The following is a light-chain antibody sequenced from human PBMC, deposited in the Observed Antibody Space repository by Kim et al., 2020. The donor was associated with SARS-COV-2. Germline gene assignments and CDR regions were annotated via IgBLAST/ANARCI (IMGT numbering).Light chain of an antibody. Sequence: GQSFAPSCTVTSSNVGSYNLVAWFQQHPGKAPKTMIYEGSKRPSGVSNRFSGSKSGNTASLTISGLQAEDEADYYCCSFAGSSTWVFGGGTQLTVL. J-gene: IGLJ3*02. V-gene: IGLV2-23*01. CDR3: CSFAGSSTWV. CDR2: EGS. CDR1: SSNVGSYNL.